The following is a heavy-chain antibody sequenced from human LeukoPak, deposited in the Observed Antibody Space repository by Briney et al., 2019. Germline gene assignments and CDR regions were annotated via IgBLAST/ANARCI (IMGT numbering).Heavy chain of an antibody. V-gene: IGHV1-69*06. CDR2: IIPIFGTA. CDR3: ARGLAVYGDYEVY. J-gene: IGHJ4*02. CDR1: GGTFSGYA. D-gene: IGHD4-17*01. Sequence: GASVKVSCKASGGTFSGYAISWVRQAPGQGLEWMGGIIPIFGTANYAQKFQGRVTITADKSTSTAYMELSSLRSEDTAVYYCARGLAVYGDYEVYWGQGTLVTVSS.